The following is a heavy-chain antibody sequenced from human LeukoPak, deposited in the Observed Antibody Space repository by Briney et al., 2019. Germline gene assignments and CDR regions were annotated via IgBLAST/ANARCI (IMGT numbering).Heavy chain of an antibody. J-gene: IGHJ4*02. V-gene: IGHV4-34*01. Sequence: SETLSLTCAVYGGSFSGYYWSGIRQPPGKGLEGIGEINHSGSTNYNPSLKSRVTISVDTSKNQFSLKLSSVTAADTAVYYCARGGPMIVVTTTRSFDYWGQGTLVTVSS. D-gene: IGHD3-22*01. CDR2: INHSGST. CDR3: ARGGPMIVVTTTRSFDY. CDR1: GGSFSGYY.